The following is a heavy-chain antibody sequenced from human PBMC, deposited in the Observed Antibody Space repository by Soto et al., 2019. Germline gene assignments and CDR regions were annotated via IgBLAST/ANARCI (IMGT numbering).Heavy chain of an antibody. Sequence: EVQLLESGGGVVQPGGSLRLSCAASGFTFSAYAMSWVRQAPGKGLEWVSVISGSGGATYYADSVKGRFTISRDNSKNARYLPMNSLRAEDTAVYYCARQEYVTTWYLKYWGQGTLVTVSS. V-gene: IGHV3-23*01. CDR1: GFTFSAYA. J-gene: IGHJ4*02. CDR3: ARQEYVTTWYLKY. CDR2: ISGSGGAT. D-gene: IGHD6-13*01.